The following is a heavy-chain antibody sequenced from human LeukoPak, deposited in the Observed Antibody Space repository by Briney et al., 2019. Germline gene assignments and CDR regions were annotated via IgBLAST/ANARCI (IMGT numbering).Heavy chain of an antibody. J-gene: IGHJ3*02. D-gene: IGHD6-6*01. CDR1: GGSISSGDYY. V-gene: IGHV4-30-4*01. Sequence: SETPSLTCTVSGGSISSGDYYWSWIRQPPGKGLEWIGYIYYSGSTYYNPSLKSRVTISVDTSKNQFSLKLSSVTAADTAVYYCARELYSSSAFDIWGQGTMVTVSS. CDR2: IYYSGST. CDR3: ARELYSSSAFDI.